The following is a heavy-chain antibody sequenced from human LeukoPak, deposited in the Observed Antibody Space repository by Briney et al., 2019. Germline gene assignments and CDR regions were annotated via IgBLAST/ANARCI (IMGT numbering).Heavy chain of an antibody. J-gene: IGHJ4*02. V-gene: IGHV3-15*01. CDR3: ITGRY. Sequence: GGSLRLSCAASGFTFNNAWLNWVRQAPGKGLEWVGRIKSKTGGGTIEYAAPVKGRFTISRDDSKNTLDLQMNSLKTEDTAVYYCITGRYWGQGPLVTVSP. CDR2: IKSKTGGGTI. CDR1: GFTFNNAW.